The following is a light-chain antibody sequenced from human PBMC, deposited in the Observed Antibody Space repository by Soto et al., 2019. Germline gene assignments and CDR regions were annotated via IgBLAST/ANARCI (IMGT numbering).Light chain of an antibody. CDR2: GAS. J-gene: IGKJ4*01. V-gene: IGKV3-20*01. Sequence: EIVLTQSPGTLSSYPGERATLSCRASQSVSSNYLAWYQQTPGQAPRLLIYGASSRATGIPDRISGSGSGTDFTLTISSLEPEDFAVYYCHQYGSLPLTFGGGTKVDIK. CDR1: QSVSSNY. CDR3: HQYGSLPLT.